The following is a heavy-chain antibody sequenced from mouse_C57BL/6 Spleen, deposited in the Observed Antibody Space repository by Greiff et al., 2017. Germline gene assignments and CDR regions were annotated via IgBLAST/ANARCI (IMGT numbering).Heavy chain of an antibody. V-gene: IGHV3-6*01. CDR2: ISYDGSN. J-gene: IGHJ2*01. CDR1: GYSITSGYY. D-gene: IGHD1-1*01. CDR3: ARVITTVVATDYFDY. Sequence: EVQLQESGPGLVKPSQSLSLTCSVTGYSITSGYYWNWIRQFPGNKLEWMGYISYDGSNNYNPSLKNRISITRDTSKNQCFLKLNSVTTEDTATYYCARVITTVVATDYFDYWGQGTTLTVSS.